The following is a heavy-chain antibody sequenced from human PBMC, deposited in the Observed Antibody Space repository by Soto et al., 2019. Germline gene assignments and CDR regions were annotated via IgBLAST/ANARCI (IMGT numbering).Heavy chain of an antibody. CDR3: VSGARHAGMG. Sequence: EVQLVESGGGLVQPGGSLRLSCAASGFTFSSYWMSWVRQAPGKGLEWVANINQDGSEKYYVDSVKGRFTISRDNANKSLYLQMNSLRPEDTAVYYCVSGARHAGMGWGQGTLVTVSS. CDR2: INQDGSEK. V-gene: IGHV3-7*05. D-gene: IGHD1-26*01. CDR1: GFTFSSYW. J-gene: IGHJ4*02.